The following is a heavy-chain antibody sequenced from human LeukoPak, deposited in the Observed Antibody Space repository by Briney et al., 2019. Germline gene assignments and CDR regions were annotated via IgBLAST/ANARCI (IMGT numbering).Heavy chain of an antibody. CDR2: IYSGGST. CDR3: ARGLAYSGSYALDY. CDR1: GFTVSSNY. D-gene: IGHD1-26*01. J-gene: IGHJ4*02. V-gene: IGHV3-53*01. Sequence: PGGSLRLSCAASGFTVSSNYMSWVRQAPGKGLEWVSVIYSGGSTFYADSVKGRFTISRDNSKNTLYLQMNSLRAEDTAMYYCARGLAYSGSYALDYWGQGTLVTVSS.